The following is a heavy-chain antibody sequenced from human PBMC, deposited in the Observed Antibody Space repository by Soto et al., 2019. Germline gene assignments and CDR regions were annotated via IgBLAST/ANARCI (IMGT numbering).Heavy chain of an antibody. CDR3: ARQSITTLVEGGCFDP. Sequence: QVQLQESGPGLVKPSETLSLTCSVSGDSISNYYWSWIRQPPGKGLEWIGNMYHSGDTEYNSALKSRVTIFVDTSKNQFSLRLSSVTAADTAVYYCARQSITTLVEGGCFDPWGRGTLVTVSS. CDR1: GDSISNYY. J-gene: IGHJ2*01. D-gene: IGHD2-8*02. V-gene: IGHV4-59*08. CDR2: MYHSGDT.